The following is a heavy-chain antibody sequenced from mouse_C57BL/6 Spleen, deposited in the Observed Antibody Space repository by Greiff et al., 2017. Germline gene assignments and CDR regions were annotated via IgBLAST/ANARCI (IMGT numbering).Heavy chain of an antibody. J-gene: IGHJ3*01. CDR1: GFTFSSYA. D-gene: IGHD1-1*01. Sequence: EVKLMESGEGLVKPGGSLKLSCAASGFTFSSYAMSWVRQTPEKRLEWVAYISSGGDYIYYADTVKGRFTISRDNARNTLYLQMSSLKSEDTAMYYCTRGFITQFAYWGQGTLVTVSA. V-gene: IGHV5-9-1*02. CDR3: TRGFITQFAY. CDR2: ISSGGDYI.